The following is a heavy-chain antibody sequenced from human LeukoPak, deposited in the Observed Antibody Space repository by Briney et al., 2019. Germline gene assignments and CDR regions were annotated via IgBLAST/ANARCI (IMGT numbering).Heavy chain of an antibody. Sequence: SVKVSCKASGGTFSSYAISWVRQAPGQGLEWMGRIIPILGIANYAQKFQGRDTITADKSTSTAYMELSSLRSEDTAVYYCARLEQGYCSSTSCFPWGQGTLVTVSS. CDR1: GGTFSSYA. D-gene: IGHD2-2*01. J-gene: IGHJ5*02. CDR3: ARLEQGYCSSTSCFP. V-gene: IGHV1-69*04. CDR2: IIPILGIA.